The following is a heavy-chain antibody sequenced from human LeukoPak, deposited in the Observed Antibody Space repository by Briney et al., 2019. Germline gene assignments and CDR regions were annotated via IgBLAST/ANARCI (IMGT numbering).Heavy chain of an antibody. Sequence: SETLSLTCTVSGGSINNYHWSWIRQPPGKGLEWIGYIYYRGSTNYNPSLKSRVTFSVDTSKNQFSLKLNSVTAADTAVYYCARGGDYGDLRYFDYWGQGTLATVSS. V-gene: IGHV4-59*01. CDR3: ARGGDYGDLRYFDY. CDR2: IYYRGST. J-gene: IGHJ4*02. CDR1: GGSINNYH. D-gene: IGHD4-17*01.